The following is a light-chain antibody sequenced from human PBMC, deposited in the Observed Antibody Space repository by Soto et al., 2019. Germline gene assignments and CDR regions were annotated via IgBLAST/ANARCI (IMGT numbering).Light chain of an antibody. CDR3: QQRSNLPPVT. Sequence: EIVLTQSPATLSLSPGERATLSCRASQSVSSYLAWYQQKPGQAPRLLIYDASNRATGIPARFSDSGSGTDFTLTISSLEPEDFAIDYCQQRSNLPPVTFGGGTKVEIK. V-gene: IGKV3-11*01. J-gene: IGKJ4*01. CDR2: DAS. CDR1: QSVSSY.